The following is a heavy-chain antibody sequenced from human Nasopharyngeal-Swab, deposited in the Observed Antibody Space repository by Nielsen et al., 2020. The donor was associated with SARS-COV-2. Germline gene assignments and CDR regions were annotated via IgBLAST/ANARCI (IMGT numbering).Heavy chain of an antibody. J-gene: IGHJ4*02. Sequence: SETLSLTCTVSGGSISSYYWSWIRQPPGKGLEWIGYIYYSGSTNYNPSLKSRVTISVDTSKNQFSLKLSSVTAADMAVYYCARQLDYYDSSGYYLRYFDYWGQGTLVTVSS. CDR1: GGSISSYY. V-gene: IGHV4-59*08. CDR2: IYYSGST. D-gene: IGHD3-22*01. CDR3: ARQLDYYDSSGYYLRYFDY.